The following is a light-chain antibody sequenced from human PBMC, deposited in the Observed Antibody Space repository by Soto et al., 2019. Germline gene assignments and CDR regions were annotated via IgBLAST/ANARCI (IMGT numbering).Light chain of an antibody. CDR2: NTS. V-gene: IGKV3-20*01. J-gene: IGKJ4*01. CDR1: QSVSSSY. Sequence: EIVLIQAAGTLSLSTGERATLSCRASQSVSSSYLAWYQQKPGQAPRLLIYNTSSRATGIPDRFSGSGSGTDFTLTISRLELEDFAVYYCQQYGSSLLTFGGGTKVDIK. CDR3: QQYGSSLLT.